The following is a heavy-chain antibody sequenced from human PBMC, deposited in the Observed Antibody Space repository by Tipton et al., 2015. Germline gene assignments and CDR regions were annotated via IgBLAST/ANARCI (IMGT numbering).Heavy chain of an antibody. D-gene: IGHD2-8*01. CDR3: ARDGGFCTHGVCYPWYASFDY. J-gene: IGHJ4*02. Sequence: QSGAEVKKPGASVKVSCKASGYTFTGNYIHWVRQAPGQGLEWMGWINPNTGGTNYAQKFQGRVTMTRDTSISTAYMELSRLRSDDTAVYYCARDGGFCTHGVCYPWYASFDYWGQGTLVTVSS. CDR2: INPNTGGT. CDR1: GYTFTGNY. V-gene: IGHV1-2*02.